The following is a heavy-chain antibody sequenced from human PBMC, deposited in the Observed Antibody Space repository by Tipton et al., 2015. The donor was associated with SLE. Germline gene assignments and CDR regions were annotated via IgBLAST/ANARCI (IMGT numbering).Heavy chain of an antibody. D-gene: IGHD3-10*01. CDR3: ARREYYYDAFDI. Sequence: LRLSCTVSGGSISSSSYYWGWIRQPPGKGLEWIGSIYYSGSTYYNPSLKSRVTISVDTSKNQFSLKLYSVTAADTAVYYCARREYYYDAFDIWGQGTMVTVSS. CDR2: IYYSGST. J-gene: IGHJ3*02. CDR1: GGSISSSSYY. V-gene: IGHV4-39*01.